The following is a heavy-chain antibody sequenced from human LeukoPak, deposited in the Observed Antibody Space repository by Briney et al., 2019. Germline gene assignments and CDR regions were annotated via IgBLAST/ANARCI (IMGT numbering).Heavy chain of an antibody. V-gene: IGHV3-53*01. CDR1: GFTVSSNH. Sequence: GGSLRLSCAASGFTVSSNHMSWVRQAPGKGLEWVSVIYSGGDTYYADSVKGRFTISRDNSKNTLYLQMKSLRAEDTAMYYCATASHYYDRSGAYDAFDIWGQGTMVTVSS. J-gene: IGHJ3*02. CDR2: IYSGGDT. D-gene: IGHD3-22*01. CDR3: ATASHYYDRSGAYDAFDI.